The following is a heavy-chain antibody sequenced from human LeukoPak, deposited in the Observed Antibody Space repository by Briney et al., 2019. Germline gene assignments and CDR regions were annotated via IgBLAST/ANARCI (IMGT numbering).Heavy chain of an antibody. Sequence: GASVKVSCKASGYTFTGYYMHWVRQAPGQGLEWMGWINPNSGGTNYAQKFQGRVTMTRDTSISTAYMELSRLRSDDTAVYYCARMWYYDSSGSGPFDYWGQGTLVTVSS. J-gene: IGHJ4*02. CDR2: INPNSGGT. CDR3: ARMWYYDSSGSGPFDY. D-gene: IGHD3-22*01. CDR1: GYTFTGYY. V-gene: IGHV1-2*02.